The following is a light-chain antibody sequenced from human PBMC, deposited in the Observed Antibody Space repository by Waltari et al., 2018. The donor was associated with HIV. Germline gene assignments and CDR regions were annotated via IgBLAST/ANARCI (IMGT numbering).Light chain of an antibody. CDR2: GNS. J-gene: IGLJ3*02. CDR1: SSNIGAGYD. CDR3: QSYDSSLTTWV. Sequence: QSVLTQPPSVSGAPGPRVTISCPGSSSNIGAGYDVHWYQQLPGTAPKLLIYGNSNRPSGVAELFSGSKSGTSASLAITGLQAADEADYYCQSYDSSLTTWVFGGGTKLTVL. V-gene: IGLV1-40*01.